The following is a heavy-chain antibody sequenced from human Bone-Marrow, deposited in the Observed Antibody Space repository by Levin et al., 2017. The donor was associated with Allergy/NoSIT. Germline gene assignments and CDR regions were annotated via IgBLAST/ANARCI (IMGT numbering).Heavy chain of an antibody. CDR2: IWYDGSNK. D-gene: IGHD3-10*01. Sequence: LAGGSLRLSCAASGFTFSSYGMHWVRQAPGKGLEWVAVIWYDGSNKYYADSVKGRFTISRDNSKNTLYLQMNSLRAEDTAVYYCARDSYYYGSGTAPSYGMDVWGQGTTVTVSS. CDR1: GFTFSSYG. V-gene: IGHV3-33*01. CDR3: ARDSYYYGSGTAPSYGMDV. J-gene: IGHJ6*02.